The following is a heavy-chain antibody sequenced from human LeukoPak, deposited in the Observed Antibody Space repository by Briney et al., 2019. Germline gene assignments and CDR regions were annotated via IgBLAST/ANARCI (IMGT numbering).Heavy chain of an antibody. D-gene: IGHD3-22*01. CDR2: IYPGDSDT. Sequence: GESLKISCKGSGYSFTSYWIGWVRQMPGRGLEWMGIIYPGDSDTRYSPSFHGQVTISVDKSISTAYLQWSSLKASDTAMYYCASQPTYYYDSSGYYYVSPWGQGTLVTVSS. V-gene: IGHV5-51*01. CDR3: ASQPTYYYDSSGYYYVSP. J-gene: IGHJ5*02. CDR1: GYSFTSYW.